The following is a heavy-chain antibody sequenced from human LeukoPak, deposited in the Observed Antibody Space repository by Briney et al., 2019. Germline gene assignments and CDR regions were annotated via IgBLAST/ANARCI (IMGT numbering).Heavy chain of an antibody. CDR1: GFTFSSYS. J-gene: IGHJ4*02. Sequence: GGSLRLSCAASGFTFSSYSMNWVRQAPGKGLEWVAFIRYDGSNKYYADSVKGRFTISRDNSKNTLYLQMNSLRAEDTAVYYCTAMVTVDYWGQGTLVTVSS. CDR2: IRYDGSNK. CDR3: TAMVTVDY. V-gene: IGHV3-30*02. D-gene: IGHD5-18*01.